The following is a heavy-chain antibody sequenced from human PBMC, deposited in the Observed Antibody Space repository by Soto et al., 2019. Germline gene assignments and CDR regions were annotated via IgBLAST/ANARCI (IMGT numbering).Heavy chain of an antibody. CDR3: VRDTPGYPIH. Sequence: GGSLRLSCVASGFTFSSYGLIWVRQDPGKGLEWVSAISNYGAATYYADSVKGRFTISRDNSNSTLYLQMNSLRAEDTAAYFCVRDTPGYPIHWAQGTLVTVSS. CDR2: ISNYGAAT. D-gene: IGHD3-16*02. CDR1: GFTFSSYG. J-gene: IGHJ4*02. V-gene: IGHV3-23*01.